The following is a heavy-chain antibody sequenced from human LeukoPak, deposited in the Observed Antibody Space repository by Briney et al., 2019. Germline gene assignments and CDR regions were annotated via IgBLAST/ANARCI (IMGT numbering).Heavy chain of an antibody. CDR2: IYYSGST. Sequence: PSETLSLTCAVYGGSFSGYYWSWIRQPPGKGLEWIGYIYYSGSTNYNPSLKSRVTISVDTSKNQFSLKLSSVTAADTAVYYCARAPHYYYMDVWGKGTTVTVSS. V-gene: IGHV4-59*01. J-gene: IGHJ6*03. CDR1: GGSFSGYY. CDR3: ARAPHYYYMDV.